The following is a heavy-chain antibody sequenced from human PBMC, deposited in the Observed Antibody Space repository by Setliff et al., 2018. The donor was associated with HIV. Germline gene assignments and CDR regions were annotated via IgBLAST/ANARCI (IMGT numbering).Heavy chain of an antibody. J-gene: IGHJ4*02. D-gene: IGHD3-3*01. CDR2: IKSKTDGGTP. CDR3: VRGVQFMEWLE. CDR1: GFTFNKAW. Sequence: GGSLRLSCAASGFTFNKAWMSWVRQAPWKGLEWVGRIKSKTDGGTPDYAAPVKGRFTISRDDSKNMLYLQMNTLKTEDTAVYYCVRGVQFMEWLEGGQGTLVTVSS. V-gene: IGHV3-15*01.